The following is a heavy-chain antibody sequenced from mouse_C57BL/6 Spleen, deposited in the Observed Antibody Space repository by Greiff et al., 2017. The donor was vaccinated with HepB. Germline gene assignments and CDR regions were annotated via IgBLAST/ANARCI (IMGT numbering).Heavy chain of an antibody. Sequence: QVQLQQPGAELVKPGASVKMSCKASGYTFTSYWITWVKQRPGRGLEWIGDIYPGSGSTNYNEKFKSKATLTVDTSSSTAYMQLSSLTSEDSAVYYCARDGYPYYYAMDYWGQGTSVTVSS. CDR1: GYTFTSYW. V-gene: IGHV1-55*01. D-gene: IGHD2-3*01. CDR3: ARDGYPYYYAMDY. J-gene: IGHJ4*01. CDR2: IYPGSGST.